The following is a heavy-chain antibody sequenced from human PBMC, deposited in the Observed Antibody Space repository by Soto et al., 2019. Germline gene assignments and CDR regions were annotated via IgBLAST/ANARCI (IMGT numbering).Heavy chain of an antibody. J-gene: IGHJ4*02. Sequence: SETLSLTCTVSGVSINNYYWTWIRQPPGKRLEWIGAIYYTGSTTYNPSLRSRVTFSVDTSKNQFSLSLTSVTAADTAVYFCEKVVSGGHLDYWGQGTLVTVSS. CDR2: IYYTGST. D-gene: IGHD6-25*01. CDR3: EKVVSGGHLDY. V-gene: IGHV4-59*01. CDR1: GVSINNYY.